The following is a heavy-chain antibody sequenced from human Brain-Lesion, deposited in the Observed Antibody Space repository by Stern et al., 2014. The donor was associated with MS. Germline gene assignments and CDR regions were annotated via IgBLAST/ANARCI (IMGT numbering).Heavy chain of an antibody. Sequence: QVQLQESGPGLVKTSQTLSLSCTVSGGSISSGGYYWSWIRQPAGKGLEWIGRIFNSGSTSYNPSLKSRVTISIDTSKNQFSLRLNSMTAADTAVYYCARGRVVPGFQYYATDVWGQGTTVIVSS. V-gene: IGHV4-61*02. J-gene: IGHJ6*02. CDR3: ARGRVVPGFQYYATDV. CDR2: IFNSGST. CDR1: GGSISSGGYY. D-gene: IGHD2-2*01.